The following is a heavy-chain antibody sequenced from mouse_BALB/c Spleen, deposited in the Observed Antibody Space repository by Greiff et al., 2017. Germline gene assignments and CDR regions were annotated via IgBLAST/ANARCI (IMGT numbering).Heavy chain of an antibody. CDR1: GYSFTSDYA. V-gene: IGHV3-2*02. D-gene: IGHD1-1*01. J-gene: IGHJ2*01. CDR3: ARFYYGGSHYVDY. Sequence: EVKLQESGPGLVKPSQSLSLTCTVTGYSFTSDYAWSWIRQFPGNKLEWMGYISYSGSTSYNPSLKSRISITRDTTKNQFFLQLTSVTTEDTATYCCARFYYGGSHYVDYWGQGTTLTVSS. CDR2: ISYSGST.